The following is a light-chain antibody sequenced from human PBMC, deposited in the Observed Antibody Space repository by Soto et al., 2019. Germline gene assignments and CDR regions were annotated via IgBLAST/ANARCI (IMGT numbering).Light chain of an antibody. CDR3: QKYNSAPLT. CDR2: AAS. J-gene: IGKJ4*01. V-gene: IGKV1-27*01. Sequence: DIQRTQSPSSLSASVGDRVTITCRASQGISYYLAWYQQKPGKVPKLLICAASTLQSRVPSRFSGSGSGTDFTLTISSLQPEDVATYYCQKYNSAPLTFGGGTKVEIK. CDR1: QGISYY.